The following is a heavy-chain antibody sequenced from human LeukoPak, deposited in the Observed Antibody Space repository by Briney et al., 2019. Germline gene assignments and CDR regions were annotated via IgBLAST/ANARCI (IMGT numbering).Heavy chain of an antibody. CDR2: LNPNSGNT. CDR1: GYTFTGYY. V-gene: IGHV1-46*01. J-gene: IGHJ4*02. Sequence: ASVKVSCKASGYTFTGYYMHWVRQAPGQGLEWMGWLNPNSGNTSYAQKFQGRVTMTRDMSTSTVYMELSSLRSEDTAVYYCARSHGDYYDSSGYYYRYWGQGTLVTVSS. CDR3: ARSHGDYYDSSGYYYRY. D-gene: IGHD3-22*01.